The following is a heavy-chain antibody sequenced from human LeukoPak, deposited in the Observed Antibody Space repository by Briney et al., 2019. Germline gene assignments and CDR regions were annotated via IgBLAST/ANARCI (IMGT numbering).Heavy chain of an antibody. CDR1: GYTFTSHG. CDR3: ARIVGKTYYYDSTTPNNAFDI. V-gene: IGHV1-18*01. CDR2: ISAYNGNT. Sequence: ASVKVSCKASGYTFTSHGISWVRQAPGQGLEWMGWISAYNGNTNYAQKLQGRVTMTTDTSTSTAYMEQRSLRSDDTAVYYCARIVGKTYYYDSTTPNNAFDIWGQGTMVTVSS. D-gene: IGHD3-22*01. J-gene: IGHJ3*02.